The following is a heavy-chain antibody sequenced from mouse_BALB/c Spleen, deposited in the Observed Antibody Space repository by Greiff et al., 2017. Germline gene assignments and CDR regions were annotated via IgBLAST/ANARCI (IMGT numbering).Heavy chain of an antibody. CDR1: GFTFSSFG. V-gene: IGHV5-17*02. CDR2: ISSGSSTI. Sequence: EVQLVESGGGLVQPGGSRKLSCAASGFTFSSFGMHWVRQAPEKGLEWVAYISSGSSTIYYADTVKGRFTISRDNPKNTLFLQMTSLRSEDTAMYYCARSWGLLYAMDYWGQGTSVTVSS. CDR3: ARSWGLLYAMDY. D-gene: IGHD1-1*01. J-gene: IGHJ4*01.